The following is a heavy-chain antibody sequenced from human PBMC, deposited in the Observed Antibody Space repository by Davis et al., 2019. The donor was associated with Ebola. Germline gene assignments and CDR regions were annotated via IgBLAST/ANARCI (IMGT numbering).Heavy chain of an antibody. CDR1: GFTFSSDS. J-gene: IGHJ6*02. CDR3: ARDGGYYYDSSGYYYSYYYYGMDV. D-gene: IGHD3-22*01. Sequence: GESLKISCAASGFTFSSDSRNWVRQAPGKGLEWVSSISRSGSYIYYAGSVKGRFTISRDNAKNSLYLQMNSLRAEDTAVYYCARDGGYYYDSSGYYYSYYYYGMDVWGQGTTVTVSS. CDR2: ISRSGSYI. V-gene: IGHV3-21*01.